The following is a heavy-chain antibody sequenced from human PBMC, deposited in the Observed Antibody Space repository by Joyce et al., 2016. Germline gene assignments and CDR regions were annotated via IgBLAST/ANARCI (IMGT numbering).Heavy chain of an antibody. J-gene: IGHJ4*02. Sequence: QVQLQQWGAGLLKPSETLSFTCGVSGGPVRGFFWTWVRQPPGKGLEWIGDITNSGATNDNPSRKSRINFSVDTSKNQFSLKLTSLSAADTAVYYCARSQWLAPLMYWGQGTPVTVSS. CDR3: ARSQWLAPLMY. CDR2: ITNSGAT. V-gene: IGHV4-34*01. D-gene: IGHD6-19*01. CDR1: GGPVRGFF.